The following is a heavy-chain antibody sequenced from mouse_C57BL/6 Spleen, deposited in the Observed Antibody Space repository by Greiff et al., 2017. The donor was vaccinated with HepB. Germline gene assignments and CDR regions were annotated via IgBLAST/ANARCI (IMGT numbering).Heavy chain of an antibody. Sequence: EVQLVESGGGLVKPGGSLKLSCAASGFTFSDYGMHWVRQAPEKGLEWVAYISSGSSTIYYADTVKGRFTISRDNAKNTLFLQMTSLRSADTAMYYCARGEIYYDYDDAMDYWGQGTSVTVSS. CDR1: GFTFSDYG. J-gene: IGHJ4*01. CDR3: ARGEIYYDYDDAMDY. D-gene: IGHD2-4*01. V-gene: IGHV5-17*01. CDR2: ISSGSSTI.